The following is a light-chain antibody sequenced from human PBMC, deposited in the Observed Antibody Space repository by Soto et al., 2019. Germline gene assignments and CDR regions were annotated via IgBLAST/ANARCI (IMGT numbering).Light chain of an antibody. V-gene: IGKV1-27*01. J-gene: IGKJ1*01. CDR3: RKNNSATRT. CDR1: QGIRHY. Sequence: DIQLTQSRSSLFASVGDRVTITCRASQGIRHYLAWYQQKPGKVPKLLIYAASTLQPGVPSRFSGSGSGTDFTLTISSLEPEDVESYYCRKNNSATRTFGQGTKVDIK. CDR2: AAS.